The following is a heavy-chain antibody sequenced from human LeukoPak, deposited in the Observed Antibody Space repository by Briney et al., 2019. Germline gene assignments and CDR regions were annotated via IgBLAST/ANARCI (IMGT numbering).Heavy chain of an antibody. J-gene: IGHJ4*02. V-gene: IGHV3-53*01. CDR1: GFTFSIYS. Sequence: GGSLRLSCAASGFTFSIYSLNWVRQAPGKGLEWVSVIYSGGSTYYADSVKGRFTISRDNSKNTLYLQMNSLRAEDTAVYYCARETGGNWNRIDYWGQGTLVTVSS. D-gene: IGHD1/OR15-1a*01. CDR3: ARETGGNWNRIDY. CDR2: IYSGGST.